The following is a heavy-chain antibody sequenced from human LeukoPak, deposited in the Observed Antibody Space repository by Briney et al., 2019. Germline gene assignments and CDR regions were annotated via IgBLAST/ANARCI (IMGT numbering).Heavy chain of an antibody. CDR2: IIPIFGTA. CDR1: GGTFSSYA. D-gene: IGHD2-15*01. Sequence: GASVTVSCTASGGTFSSYAISWVRQAPGQGLEWMGGIIPIFGTANYAQKFQGRVTITADESTSTAYMELSSLRSEDTAVYYCARCYRSLYYYYGMDVWGQGTTVTVSS. J-gene: IGHJ6*02. CDR3: ARCYRSLYYYYGMDV. V-gene: IGHV1-69*13.